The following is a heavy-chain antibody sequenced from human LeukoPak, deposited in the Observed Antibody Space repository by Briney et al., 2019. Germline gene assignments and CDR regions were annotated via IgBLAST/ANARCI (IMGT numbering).Heavy chain of an antibody. D-gene: IGHD2-21*02. Sequence: GGSLRLSCAASGFTFSSYSMNWVRQAPGKGLEWVSSISSSSSYIYYADSVKGRFTISRDNAKNSLYLQMNSLRAEDTAVYYCAKHPRYCGGDCYYPDYWGQGTLVTVSS. CDR2: ISSSSSYI. CDR3: AKHPRYCGGDCYYPDY. CDR1: GFTFSSYS. J-gene: IGHJ4*02. V-gene: IGHV3-21*04.